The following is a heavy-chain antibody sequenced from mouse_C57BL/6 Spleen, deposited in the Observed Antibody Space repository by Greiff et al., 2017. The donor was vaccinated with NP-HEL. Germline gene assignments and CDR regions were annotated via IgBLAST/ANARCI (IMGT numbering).Heavy chain of an antibody. CDR3: ARDGAYYGNAMDY. V-gene: IGHV5-16*01. Sequence: DVKLVESEGGLVQPGSSMKLSCTASGFTFSDYYMAWVRQVPEKGLEWVANINYDGSSTYYLDSLKSRFIISRDNAKNILYLQMSSLKSEDTATYYCARDGAYYGNAMDYWGQGTSVTVSS. J-gene: IGHJ4*01. CDR1: GFTFSDYY. CDR2: INYDGSST. D-gene: IGHD2-10*01.